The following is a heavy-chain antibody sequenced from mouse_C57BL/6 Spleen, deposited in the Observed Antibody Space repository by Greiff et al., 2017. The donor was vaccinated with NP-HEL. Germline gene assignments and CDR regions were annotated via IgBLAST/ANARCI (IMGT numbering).Heavy chain of an antibody. CDR2: IYPSDSET. CDR3: ARNYGSREGNWYFDV. J-gene: IGHJ1*03. CDR1: GYTFTSYW. D-gene: IGHD1-1*01. Sequence: VKLKEPGAELVRPGSSVKLSCKASGYTFTSYWMDWVKQRPGQGLEWIGNIYPSDSETHYNQKFKDKATLTVDKSSSTAYMQLSSLTSEDSAVYYCARNYGSREGNWYFDVWGTGTTVTVSS. V-gene: IGHV1-61*01.